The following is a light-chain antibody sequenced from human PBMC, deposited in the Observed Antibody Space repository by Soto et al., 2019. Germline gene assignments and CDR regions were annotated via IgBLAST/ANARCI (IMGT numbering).Light chain of an antibody. J-gene: IGLJ1*01. CDR2: EVS. CDR1: SSDVGGYNY. CDR3: SSYTSSSTPYV. V-gene: IGLV2-14*01. Sequence: QSVLTQPASVSGSPGQSITIPCTGTSSDVGGYNYVSWYQQHPGKAPKLMIYEVSNRPSGVSNRFSGSKSGNTASLTISGLQAEDEADYYCSSYTSSSTPYVFGTGTKVTV.